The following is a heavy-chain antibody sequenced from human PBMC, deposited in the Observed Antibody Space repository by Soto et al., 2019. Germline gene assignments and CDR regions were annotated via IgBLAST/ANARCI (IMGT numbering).Heavy chain of an antibody. CDR1: GGSISSYY. CDR2: IYHSGST. V-gene: IGHV4-59*12. CDR3: ARGMTTVTTLDY. J-gene: IGHJ4*02. Sequence: SETLSLTCTVSGGSISSYYWSWIRQPPGKGLEWIGYIYHSGSTYYNPSLKSRVTISLDRSKKQFSLELSSVTAAETAVYYCARGMTTVTTLDYWGQGTLVTVSS. D-gene: IGHD4-17*01.